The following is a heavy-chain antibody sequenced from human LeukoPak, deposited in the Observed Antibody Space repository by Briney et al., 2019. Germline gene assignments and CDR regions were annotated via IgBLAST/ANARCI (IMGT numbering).Heavy chain of an antibody. CDR1: GGSFSGYY. CDR3: ARGNSNSYYYYYMDV. Sequence: SETLSLTRAVYGGSFSGYYWSWIRQPPGKGLEWIGEINHSGSTNYNPSLKSRVTISVDTSKNQFSLKLSSVTAADTAVYYCARGNSNSYYYYYMDVWGKGTTVTVSS. CDR2: INHSGST. J-gene: IGHJ6*03. V-gene: IGHV4-34*01. D-gene: IGHD4-11*01.